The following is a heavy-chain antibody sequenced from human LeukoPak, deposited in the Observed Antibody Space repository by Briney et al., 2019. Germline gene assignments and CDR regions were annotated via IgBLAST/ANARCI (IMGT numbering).Heavy chain of an antibody. CDR3: ARSLSSVSYRIDY. J-gene: IGHJ4*02. Sequence: PWETLSLTCTVSGGSISSYYWSWIRQPAGKGLEWIGRIYTSGSTNYNPSLKSRVTMSVDTSKNQFSLQLSSVTPEDTAVYYCARSLSSVSYRIDYWGQGTLVTVSS. CDR1: GGSISSYY. D-gene: IGHD6-19*01. V-gene: IGHV4-4*07. CDR2: IYTSGST.